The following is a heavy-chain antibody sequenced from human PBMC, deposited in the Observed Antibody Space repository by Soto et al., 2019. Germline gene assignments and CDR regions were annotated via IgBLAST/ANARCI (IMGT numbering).Heavy chain of an antibody. Sequence: AGGSLRLSCAASGFTFNNYAMHWVRQAPGKGLEWVALISHDGSNRYFADSVKGRFTISRDNSKSTLYLQINSLRAEDTAVYFCAREAESVVGASYFYFYGMDVWGQGTTVTVSS. CDR3: AREAESVVGASYFYFYGMDV. D-gene: IGHD1-26*01. CDR1: GFTFNNYA. CDR2: ISHDGSNR. J-gene: IGHJ6*02. V-gene: IGHV3-30-3*01.